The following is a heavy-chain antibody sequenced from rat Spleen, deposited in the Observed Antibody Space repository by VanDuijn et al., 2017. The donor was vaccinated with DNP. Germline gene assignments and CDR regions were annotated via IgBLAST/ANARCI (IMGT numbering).Heavy chain of an antibody. CDR2: ICSDGYAP. Sequence: EVQLVESGGGLVQPGRSLKLSCAASGFTFSAYYMAWVRQAPTKGLEWVAYICSDGYAPYYGDSVKGRFTISRDNAKNTLYLQMNSLRSEDTATYDCARGPPYYYDGYFPDYWGQGVMVTVSS. D-gene: IGHD1-12*03. V-gene: IGHV5-22*01. CDR3: ARGPPYYYDGYFPDY. CDR1: GFTFSAYY. J-gene: IGHJ2*01.